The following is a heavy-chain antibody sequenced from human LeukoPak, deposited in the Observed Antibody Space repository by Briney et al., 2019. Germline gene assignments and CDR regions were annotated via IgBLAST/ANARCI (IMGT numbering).Heavy chain of an antibody. CDR1: GYTFTSYD. CDR2: MNPNSGNT. Sequence: ASVKVSCKASGYTFTSYDINWVRQATGQGLEWMGWMNPNSGNTGYAQKFQGRVTITRNTSISTAYMELTSLRSEDTAVYYCARVPMVRGLVPYFDYWGQGTLVTVSS. J-gene: IGHJ4*02. CDR3: ARVPMVRGLVPYFDY. D-gene: IGHD3-10*01. V-gene: IGHV1-8*03.